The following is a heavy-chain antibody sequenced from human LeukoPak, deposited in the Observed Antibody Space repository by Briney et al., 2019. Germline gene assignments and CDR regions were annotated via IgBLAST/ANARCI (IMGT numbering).Heavy chain of an antibody. CDR1: GFTFSTYA. D-gene: IGHD5-12*01. CDR3: AKDKNPMVGATIKRLLFDY. V-gene: IGHV3-23*01. CDR2: ISGRAGRP. Sequence: PGGSLRLSCAASGFTFSTYAMTWVRQAPGKGLEWVSGISGRAGRPYYADSVQGRFTLSRDNSKNTLYLQMNSLRGEDTAIYYCAKDKNPMVGATIKRLLFDYWGQGTRVTVSS. J-gene: IGHJ4*02.